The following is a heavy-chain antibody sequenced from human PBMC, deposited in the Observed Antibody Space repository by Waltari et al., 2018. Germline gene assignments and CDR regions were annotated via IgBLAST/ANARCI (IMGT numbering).Heavy chain of an antibody. CDR2: IKEEGSER. CDR3: VRDYR. Sequence: EVKLVESGGGLVQPGGSLRPSCAASGFTFSNYWMSWVRQAPGKGLEWVADIKEEGSERYSVDSVKGRFIISRDNAKNSLYLQMNSLRAEDTAVYYCVRDYRWGQGTLVTVSS. D-gene: IGHD3-16*02. J-gene: IGHJ4*02. CDR1: GFTFSNYW. V-gene: IGHV3-7*03.